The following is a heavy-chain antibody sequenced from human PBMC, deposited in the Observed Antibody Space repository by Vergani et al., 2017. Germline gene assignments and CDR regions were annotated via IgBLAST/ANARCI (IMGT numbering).Heavy chain of an antibody. CDR1: GGSISSYY. Sequence: QVQLQESGPGLVKPSETLSLTCTVSGGSISSYYWSWIRQPPGKGLEWIGYIYYSGSTNYNPSLKSRVTISVDTSKNQFSLKLSSVTAADTAVYYCARRMGDYAFEGGDYYYYGMDVWGQGTTVTVSS. V-gene: IGHV4-59*01. CDR2: IYYSGST. CDR3: ARRMGDYAFEGGDYYYYGMDV. D-gene: IGHD4-17*01. J-gene: IGHJ6*02.